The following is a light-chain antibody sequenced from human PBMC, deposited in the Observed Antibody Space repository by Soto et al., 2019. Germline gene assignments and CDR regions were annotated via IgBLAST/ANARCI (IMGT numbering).Light chain of an antibody. CDR2: GAS. CDR1: QSVRSSS. V-gene: IGKV3-20*01. Sequence: EIVLTQSPGTLSLSPVERATLSCRASQSVRSSSLAWYQQKPGQAPRLLIYGASSRATGIPDRFSGSGSGTDFTLTISRLEPEDFAVYYCQQYGSSPPRTFGQGTKVDIK. CDR3: QQYGSSPPRT. J-gene: IGKJ1*01.